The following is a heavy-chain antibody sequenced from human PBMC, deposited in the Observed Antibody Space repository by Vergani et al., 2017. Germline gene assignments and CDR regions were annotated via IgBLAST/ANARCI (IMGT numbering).Heavy chain of an antibody. V-gene: IGHV3-48*01. J-gene: IGHJ6*02. CDR1: GFTFSSYS. CDR2: ISSSSSTI. Sequence: EVQLVESGGGLVQPGGSLRLSCAASGFTFSSYSMNWVRQAPGKGLEWVSYISSSSSTIYYADSVKGRFTISRDNAKNSLYLQMNSLRAEDTAVYYCAKDGGYSYGYVGQKDYYGMDVWGQGTTVTVSS. CDR3: AKDGGYSYGYVGQKDYYGMDV. D-gene: IGHD5-18*01.